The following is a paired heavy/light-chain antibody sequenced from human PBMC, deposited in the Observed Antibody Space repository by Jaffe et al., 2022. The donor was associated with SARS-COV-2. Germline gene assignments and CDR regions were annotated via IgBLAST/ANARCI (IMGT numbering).Light chain of an antibody. V-gene: IGLV3-19*01. J-gene: IGLJ2*01. CDR1: SLRSYY. CDR2: GKN. Sequence: SSELTQDPAVSVALGQTVRITCQGDSLRSYYATWYQQKPGQAPVLVISGKNNRPSGIPDRFSVSSSGNTASLTITGAQAEDEADYYCNSRDNSGHQVLFGGGTKLTVL. CDR3: NSRDNSGHQVL.
Heavy chain of an antibody. CDR3: AREGYGVTQYFYYYMDV. CDR1: GFTFSSWT. V-gene: IGHV3-48*01. Sequence: EVQLVESGGGLVQPGGSLRLSCAASGFTFSSWTMNWVRQAPGKGLEWVALISSSYNTIYYADSVKGRFTISRDNAKNSLFLQMNSLTAEDTAVYYCAREGYGVTQYFYYYMDVWGKGTTVTVSS. D-gene: IGHD4-17*01. J-gene: IGHJ6*03. CDR2: ISSSYNTI.